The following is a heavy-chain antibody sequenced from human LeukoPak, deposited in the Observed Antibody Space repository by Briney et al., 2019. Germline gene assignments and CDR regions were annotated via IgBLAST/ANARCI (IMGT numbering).Heavy chain of an antibody. CDR1: GGSFSGYY. Sequence: SETLSLTCAVYGGSFSGYYWSWIRQPPGKGLEWIGEINHSGSTNYNPPLKSRVTISVDTSKNQFSLKLSSVTAADTAVYYCARYCSSTSCPRFATWYYGMDVWGQGTTVTVSS. V-gene: IGHV4-34*01. J-gene: IGHJ6*02. CDR3: ARYCSSTSCPRFATWYYGMDV. CDR2: INHSGST. D-gene: IGHD2-2*01.